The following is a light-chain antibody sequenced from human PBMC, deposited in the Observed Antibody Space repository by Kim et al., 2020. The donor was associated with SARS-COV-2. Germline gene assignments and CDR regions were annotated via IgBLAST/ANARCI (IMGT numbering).Light chain of an antibody. Sequence: EIVMTQSPATLSVSPGERVTLSCRASQSVSSNLAWYQQKPGQAPRLLIYGASTRATDIPARFSGSGSETDFTLTITSLQSEDFAVYYCQQYNNWLYTFGQGTKLEI. CDR3: QQYNNWLYT. CDR1: QSVSSN. CDR2: GAS. J-gene: IGKJ2*01. V-gene: IGKV3-15*01.